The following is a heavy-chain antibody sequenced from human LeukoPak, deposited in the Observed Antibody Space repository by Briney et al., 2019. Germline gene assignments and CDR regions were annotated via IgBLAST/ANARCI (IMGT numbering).Heavy chain of an antibody. J-gene: IGHJ4*02. D-gene: IGHD6-19*01. Sequence: SQTLSLTCTVSGGSISSGSYYWSWIRQPAGKGLEWIGRIYTSGSTNYNPSLKSRVTISVDTSRNQFSLNLSSVTAADTAVYYCARPRWVAVAGGHFDYWGQGTLVTVSS. V-gene: IGHV4-61*02. CDR2: IYTSGST. CDR1: GGSISSGSYY. CDR3: ARPRWVAVAGGHFDY.